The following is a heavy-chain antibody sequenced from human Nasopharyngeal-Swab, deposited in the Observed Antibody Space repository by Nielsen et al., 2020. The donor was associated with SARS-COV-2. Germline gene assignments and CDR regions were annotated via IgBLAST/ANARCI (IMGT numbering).Heavy chain of an antibody. CDR3: ARTDVGSNGAFDI. Sequence: WVRQAPGQGLEWVGIINPSAGSTSFAQKFQGRVTITRDTSTTTVYMEVTSLRSEDTAVYYCARTDVGSNGAFDIWGQGTLVTVSS. J-gene: IGHJ3*02. D-gene: IGHD1-26*01. V-gene: IGHV1-46*01. CDR2: INPSAGST.